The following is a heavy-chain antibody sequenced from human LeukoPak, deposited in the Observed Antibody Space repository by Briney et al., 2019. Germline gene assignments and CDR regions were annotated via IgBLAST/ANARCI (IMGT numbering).Heavy chain of an antibody. D-gene: IGHD4-17*01. V-gene: IGHV1-8*03. J-gene: IGHJ5*02. CDR2: MNPNSGNT. Sequence: ASVKVSCKASGYTFTSYDINWVRQATGQGLEWMGRMNPNSGNTGYAQKFQGRVTITRNTSISTAYMELSSLRSEDTAVYYCARDHDYGVRNWFDPWGQGTLVTVSS. CDR1: GYTFTSYD. CDR3: ARDHDYGVRNWFDP.